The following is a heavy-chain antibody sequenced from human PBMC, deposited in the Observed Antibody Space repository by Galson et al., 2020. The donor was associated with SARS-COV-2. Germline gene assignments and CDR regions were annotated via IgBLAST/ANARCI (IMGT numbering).Heavy chain of an antibody. CDR3: TTEPVDIVVVPAAGGFDY. J-gene: IGHJ4*02. CDR1: GFTFSNAW. D-gene: IGHD2-2*01. CDR2: IKSKTDGGTT. V-gene: IGHV3-15*01. Sequence: GGSLRLSCAASGFTFSNAWMSWVRQAPGKGLEWVGRIKSKTDGGTTDYAAPVKGRFTISRDDSKNTLYLQMNSLKTEDTAVYYCTTEPVDIVVVPAAGGFDYWGQGTLVTVSS.